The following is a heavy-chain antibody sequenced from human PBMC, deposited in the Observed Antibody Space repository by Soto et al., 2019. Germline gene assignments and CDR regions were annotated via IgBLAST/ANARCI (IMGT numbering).Heavy chain of an antibody. V-gene: IGHV1-69*12. CDR3: ARVSDYGEERGYDYYGMDV. CDR1: GGTFSSYA. J-gene: IGHJ6*02. D-gene: IGHD4-17*01. Sequence: QVQLVQSGAEVKKPGSSVKVSCKASGGTFSSYAISWVRQAPGQGLEWMGGIIPIFGTANYAQKFQGRVTITADESTGTAYMELSSLRSEDTAVYYWARVSDYGEERGYDYYGMDVWGQGTTVTVSS. CDR2: IIPIFGTA.